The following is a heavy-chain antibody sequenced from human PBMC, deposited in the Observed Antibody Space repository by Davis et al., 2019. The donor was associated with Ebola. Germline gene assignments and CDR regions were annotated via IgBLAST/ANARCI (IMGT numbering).Heavy chain of an antibody. CDR3: ARERLIVVVVAATGDYYYGMDV. J-gene: IGHJ6*04. CDR1: GYTFTGYY. CDR2: INPNSGGT. V-gene: IGHV1-2*06. Sequence: ASVKVSCKASGYTFTGYYMHWVRQAPGQGLEWMGRINPNSGGTHYAQRFQGRVTMTRDTSTSTVYMELSSLRSEDTAVYYCARERLIVVVVAATGDYYYGMDVWGKGTTVTVSS. D-gene: IGHD2-15*01.